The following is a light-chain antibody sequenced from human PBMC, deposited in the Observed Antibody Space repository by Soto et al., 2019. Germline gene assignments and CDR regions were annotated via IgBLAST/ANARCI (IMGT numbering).Light chain of an antibody. CDR1: RDVGSD. J-gene: IGKJ4*01. V-gene: IGKV1-17*01. CDR3: QPYNNWPLT. Sequence: QMTQSPSSLSASVGEKIIITCRASRDVGSDVSWYQQKPGQAPKLLIYAASTRATGVPTRFSGSRSGAEFTLTINSLQSEDFAVYYCQPYNNWPLTFGGGTKVDI. CDR2: AAS.